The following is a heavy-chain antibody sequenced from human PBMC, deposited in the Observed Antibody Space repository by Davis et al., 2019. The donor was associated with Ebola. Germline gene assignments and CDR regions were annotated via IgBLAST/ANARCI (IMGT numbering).Heavy chain of an antibody. Sequence: PGGSLRLSCAASGFTFDDYAMHWVRQAPGKGLEWVSGISWNSGSIGYADSVKGRFTISRDNAKNSLYLQMNSLRAEDTALYYCAKDIQLGYYYGMDVWGKGTTVTVSS. CDR2: ISWNSGSI. CDR1: GFTFDDYA. D-gene: IGHD6-13*01. J-gene: IGHJ6*04. V-gene: IGHV3-9*01. CDR3: AKDIQLGYYYGMDV.